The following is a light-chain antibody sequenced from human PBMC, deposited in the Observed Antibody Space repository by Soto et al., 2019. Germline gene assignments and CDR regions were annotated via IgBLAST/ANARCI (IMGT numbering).Light chain of an antibody. CDR3: QLEWT. V-gene: IGKV3-15*01. J-gene: IGKJ1*01. CDR1: QSVSSN. Sequence: EIVMTQSPSTLSVSPGERATLSCRASQSVSSNLAWYQQKPGQAPRLLIYGASTRATGIPARFSGSGSGTEFTLTISSLQSEDFAVYYCQLEWTFGQGTKWIS. CDR2: GAS.